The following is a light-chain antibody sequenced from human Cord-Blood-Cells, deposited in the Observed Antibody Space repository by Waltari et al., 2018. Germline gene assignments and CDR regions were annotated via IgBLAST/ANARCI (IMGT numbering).Light chain of an antibody. CDR2: AVS. V-gene: IGLV2-8*01. Sequence: QSALTQPPSASGSPGQSVTISCTGTSRDVGGDNYVSWYQQHPGKAPKPMLYAVSTRPSGVPYRFASSKSGNTASLTVSGLQAEDEADYYCSSYAGSDNVYVFGTGTKVTVL. CDR3: SSYAGSDNVYV. CDR1: SRDVGGDNY. J-gene: IGLJ1*01.